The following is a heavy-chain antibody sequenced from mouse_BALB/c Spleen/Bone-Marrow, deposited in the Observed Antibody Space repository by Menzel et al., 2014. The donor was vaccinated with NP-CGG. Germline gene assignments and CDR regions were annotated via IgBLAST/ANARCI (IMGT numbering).Heavy chain of an antibody. Sequence: EVHLVESGGGLVQPGGSLRLSCATSGFTFTDYYMSWVRRPPGKALEWLGFIRNKANGYTTEYSASVKGRFTISRDNPQSILYLQMNTLRAEDSATYYCARDRRYDLAWFAYWGQGTLVTVSA. V-gene: IGHV7-3*02. CDR2: IRNKANGYTT. J-gene: IGHJ3*01. D-gene: IGHD2-14*01. CDR3: ARDRRYDLAWFAY. CDR1: GFTFTDYY.